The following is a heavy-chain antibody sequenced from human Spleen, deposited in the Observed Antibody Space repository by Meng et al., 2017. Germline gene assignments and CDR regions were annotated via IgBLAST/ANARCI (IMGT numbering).Heavy chain of an antibody. Sequence: VTVVQLGAEVKNPGASVKVSCKPSGYTFPDYWLHWVRRAPGQGLEWMGRINPKSGDTHYAQRFQGRVTMTGDTSISTAYMELSGLRSDDTAMYYCARDEDISAAGKLFGDYWGQGTLVTVSS. J-gene: IGHJ4*02. CDR3: ARDEDISAAGKLFGDY. CDR2: INPKSGDT. V-gene: IGHV1-2*06. CDR1: GYTFPDYW. D-gene: IGHD6-13*01.